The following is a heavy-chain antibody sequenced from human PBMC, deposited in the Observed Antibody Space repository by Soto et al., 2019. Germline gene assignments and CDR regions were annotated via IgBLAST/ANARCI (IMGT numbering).Heavy chain of an antibody. Sequence: QVQLVQSGAEVKKPGASVKVSCKASGYTFTSYDINWVRQATGQGLEWMGWMNPNSGNTGYAQKFQGRVTMTRNTSISTAYMELSSLRSEDTAVYYCARWLKPSGCPLCWFDPWGQGTLVTVSS. D-gene: IGHD6-19*01. V-gene: IGHV1-8*01. CDR2: MNPNSGNT. J-gene: IGHJ5*02. CDR1: GYTFTSYD. CDR3: ARWLKPSGCPLCWFDP.